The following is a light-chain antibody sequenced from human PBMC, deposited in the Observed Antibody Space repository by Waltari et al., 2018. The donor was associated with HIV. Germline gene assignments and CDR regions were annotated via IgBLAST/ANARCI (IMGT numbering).Light chain of an antibody. J-gene: IGLJ2*01. V-gene: IGLV2-14*03. CDR1: NSDLQLYDP. CDR3: SSYTVRNTLI. CDR2: ELS. Sequence: QSALTQPAPLSGPPGQSFTIPCTVINSDLQLYDPVSWYQQLPAKAPQLIIFELSVRPSGISHRFSGSKSGNTASLTISGLQAEDEADYYCSSYTVRNTLIFGGGTKLTVL.